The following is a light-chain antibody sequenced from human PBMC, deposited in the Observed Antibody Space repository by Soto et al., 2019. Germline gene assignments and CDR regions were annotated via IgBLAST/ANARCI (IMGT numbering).Light chain of an antibody. CDR1: QTISNY. V-gene: IGKV1-39*01. Sequence: DIQMTQSPSSLSASVGDRVTITCRASQTISNYVNWYQQGLGEAPKLLIHAASSLQGGVPSRFSGSGSGTDFTLTISSLQPEDFATYYCQQTYKIPLTFGGGTKVEI. J-gene: IGKJ4*01. CDR2: AAS. CDR3: QQTYKIPLT.